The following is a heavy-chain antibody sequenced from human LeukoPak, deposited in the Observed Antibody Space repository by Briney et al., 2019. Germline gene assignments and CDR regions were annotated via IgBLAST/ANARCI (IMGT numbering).Heavy chain of an antibody. CDR1: GYTLTELS. CDR3: ARDLGSSGGSSSGY. CDR2: FDPEDGET. V-gene: IGHV1-24*01. Sequence: ASVKVSCKVSGYTLTELSMHWVRQAPGKGLEWMGGFDPEDGETIYAQKLQGRVTMTTDTSTSTAYMELRSLRSDDTAVYYCARDLGSSGGSSSGYWGQGTLVTVSS. J-gene: IGHJ4*02. D-gene: IGHD6-13*01.